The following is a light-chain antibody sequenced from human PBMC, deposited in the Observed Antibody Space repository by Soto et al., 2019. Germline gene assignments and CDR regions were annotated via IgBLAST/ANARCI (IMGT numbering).Light chain of an antibody. J-gene: IGLJ3*02. V-gene: IGLV2-14*03. CDR3: TSYTTSSPYLV. CDR2: DVT. CDR1: SSDVGGYNY. Sequence: QSALTQPASVSGSPGQSITISCTGTSSDVGGYNYVSWHQHHSGKAPKLMIYDVTNRPSGVSNRFSGSKSGNTASLTISGLQAEDEADYYCTSYTTSSPYLVFGGGTKLTVL.